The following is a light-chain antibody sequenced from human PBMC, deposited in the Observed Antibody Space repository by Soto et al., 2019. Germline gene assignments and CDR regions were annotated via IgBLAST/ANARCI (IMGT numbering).Light chain of an antibody. V-gene: IGKV1-5*03. CDR3: QQYHSYWT. CDR2: KAS. J-gene: IGKJ1*01. CDR1: QSISGW. Sequence: DIQMTQSPSTLSASVGDRVTITCRASQSISGWLAWYQQKPGKAPKLLIYKASSLESEVPSRFSGSGSGTEFTLNISSLQPDDFATYYCQQYHSYWTFGQGTKVEIK.